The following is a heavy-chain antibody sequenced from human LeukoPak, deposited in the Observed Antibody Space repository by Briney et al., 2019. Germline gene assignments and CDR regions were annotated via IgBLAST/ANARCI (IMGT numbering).Heavy chain of an antibody. D-gene: IGHD1-26*01. Sequence: GASVKVSCKASGGTFSSYAISWVRQAPGQGLEWMGRIIPILGTANYAQKFQGRVTITADKSTSTAYMELSSLRSEDTAVYYCARNGDREQPYYFDYWGLGTLVTVSS. J-gene: IGHJ4*02. CDR3: ARNGDREQPYYFDY. V-gene: IGHV1-69*04. CDR2: IIPILGTA. CDR1: GGTFSSYA.